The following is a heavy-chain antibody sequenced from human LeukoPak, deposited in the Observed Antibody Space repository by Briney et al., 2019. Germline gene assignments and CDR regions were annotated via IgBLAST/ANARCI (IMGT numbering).Heavy chain of an antibody. CDR1: GFTFSDYW. V-gene: IGHV3-7*05. CDR2: IKEDGVEI. Sequence: GGSLRLSCAASGFTFSDYWMGWVRQAPGKGLEWVANIKEDGVEIHCVDSVKGRFTISRDNAKNSLYLQMNSLRAEDTALYYCARVFRGGAAGPFDYWGQGTLVTVSS. CDR3: ARVFRGGAAGPFDY. J-gene: IGHJ4*02. D-gene: IGHD6-13*01.